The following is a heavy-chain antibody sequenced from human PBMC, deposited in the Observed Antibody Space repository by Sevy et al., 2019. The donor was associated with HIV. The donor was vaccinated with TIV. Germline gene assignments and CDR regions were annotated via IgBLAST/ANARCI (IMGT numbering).Heavy chain of an antibody. D-gene: IGHD1-1*01. J-gene: IGHJ4*02. V-gene: IGHV3-15*01. Sequence: GGSLRLSCAASGFTFSNAWMSWVRQAPGKGLEWVGRIKSKTDGGTTDYAAPVTSRITISSVDSKNTLYLQMNSLKTEDSAIYYCTTDSKERGLSALLDYWGQGTLVTVSS. CDR3: TTDSKERGLSALLDY. CDR2: IKSKTDGGTT. CDR1: GFTFSNAW.